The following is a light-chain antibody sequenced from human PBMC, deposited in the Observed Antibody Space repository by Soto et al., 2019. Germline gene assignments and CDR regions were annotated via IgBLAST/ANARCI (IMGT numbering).Light chain of an antibody. V-gene: IGKV3-15*01. Sequence: EILMTQSPATLSLSPGERATPSCRASQGISSNLAWYQQKPGQAPRLLIYGASTRATGIPARFSGSGSGTEFTLTISSLQSEDFAVYYCQQYNGWPWTFGLGTKVDNK. CDR2: GAS. CDR3: QQYNGWPWT. J-gene: IGKJ1*01. CDR1: QGISSN.